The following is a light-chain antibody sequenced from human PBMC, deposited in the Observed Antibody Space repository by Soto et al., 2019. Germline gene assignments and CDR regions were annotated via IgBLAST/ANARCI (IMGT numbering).Light chain of an antibody. J-gene: IGLJ2*01. V-gene: IGLV2-14*01. CDR2: DVS. CDR1: SSDVGGYNY. Sequence: QSALTQPTSVSGSPGQSITISCTGTSSDVGGYNYVSWYQQHPGKAPKLMIFDVSNRPSGVSNRFSASKSGNTASLTISGLQAEDEGDYYCTSYTSSSTRVFGGGPKLTVL. CDR3: TSYTSSSTRV.